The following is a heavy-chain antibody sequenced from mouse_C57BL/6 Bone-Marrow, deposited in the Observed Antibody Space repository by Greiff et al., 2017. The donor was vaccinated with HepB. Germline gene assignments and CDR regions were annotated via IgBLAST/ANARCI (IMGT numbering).Heavy chain of an antibody. CDR1: GFSFNTYA. J-gene: IGHJ1*03. D-gene: IGHD1-1*01. CDR3: VRHLYYYGSSYGYFDV. CDR2: IRSKSNNYAT. V-gene: IGHV10-1*01. Sequence: DVKLVESGGGLVQPKGSLKLSCAASGFSFNTYAMNWVRQAPGKGLEWVARIRSKSNNYATYYADSVKDRFTISRDDSESMLYLQMNNLKTEDTAMYYCVRHLYYYGSSYGYFDVWGTGTTVTVSS.